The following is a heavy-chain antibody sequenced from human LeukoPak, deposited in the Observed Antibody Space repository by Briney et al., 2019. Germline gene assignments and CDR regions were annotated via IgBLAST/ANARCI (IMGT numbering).Heavy chain of an antibody. Sequence: ASVKVSCKTSGYTFTTYYIHWVRQAPGQGLEWMGIINPSGGTTTYAQKFQGRVSMTRDTSTSTVYMELNTLRSEDTAVYYCARGSNYYYDSSADYPRYWGQGTLVTVPS. V-gene: IGHV1-46*01. CDR1: GYTFTTYY. CDR2: INPSGGTT. D-gene: IGHD3-22*01. CDR3: ARGSNYYYDSSADYPRY. J-gene: IGHJ4*02.